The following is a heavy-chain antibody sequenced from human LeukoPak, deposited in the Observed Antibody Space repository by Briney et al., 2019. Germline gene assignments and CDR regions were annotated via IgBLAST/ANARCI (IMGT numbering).Heavy chain of an antibody. CDR1: AFSLSAYN. J-gene: IGHJ4*02. CDR2: ISYTGTYI. Sequence: GGSLRLSCAASAFSLSAYNMNWVRQAPGKGLEWVSSISYTGTYIYHADSVKGRFTISRDNAQNSLYLQMNSLRAEDTAIYYCVRDRGTYRPIDYWGQGTLVTVSS. D-gene: IGHD1-26*01. CDR3: VRDRGTYRPIDY. V-gene: IGHV3-21*04.